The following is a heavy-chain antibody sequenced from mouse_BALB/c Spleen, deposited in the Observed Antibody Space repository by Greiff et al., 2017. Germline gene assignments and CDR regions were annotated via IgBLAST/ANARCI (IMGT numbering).Heavy chain of an antibody. CDR2: ISSGGSYT. D-gene: IGHD1-1*01. Sequence: EVMLVESGGDLVKPGGSLKLSCAASGFTFSSYGMSWVRQTPDKRLEWVATISSGGSYTYYPDSVKGRFTISRDNAKNTLYLQMSSLKSEDTAMYYWARQTDYYGSSAWFAYWGQGTLVTVSA. CDR3: ARQTDYYGSSAWFAY. V-gene: IGHV5-6*01. J-gene: IGHJ3*01. CDR1: GFTFSSYG.